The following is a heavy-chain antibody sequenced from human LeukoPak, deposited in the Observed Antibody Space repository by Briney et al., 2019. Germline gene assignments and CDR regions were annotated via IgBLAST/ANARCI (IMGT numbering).Heavy chain of an antibody. V-gene: IGHV4-59*08. CDR2: IYYSGST. CDR3: ARVAEQRYFDY. D-gene: IGHD1-26*01. CDR1: GGSISSYY. J-gene: IGHJ4*02. Sequence: SETLSLTCTVSGGSISSYYWSWIRQPPGKGLEWIGYIYYSGSTNYNPSLKSRVTILVDTSKNQFSLKLSSVTAADTAVYYCARVAEQRYFDYWGQGTLVTVSS.